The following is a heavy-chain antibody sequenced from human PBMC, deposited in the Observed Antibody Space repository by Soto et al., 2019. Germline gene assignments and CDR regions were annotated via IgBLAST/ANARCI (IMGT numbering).Heavy chain of an antibody. CDR1: GYTFTSYG. CDR2: ISAYNGNT. V-gene: IGHV1-18*01. J-gene: IGHJ4*02. Sequence: QVQLVQSGAEVKKPGASVKVSCKASGYTFTSYGISWVRQAPGQGLEWMGWISAYNGNTNYAQKLQGRVTLTTDTSTSTAYMELRSLRSDDTAVYYCARDSSPYGDYVGFDYWGQGTLVTVSS. D-gene: IGHD4-17*01. CDR3: ARDSSPYGDYVGFDY.